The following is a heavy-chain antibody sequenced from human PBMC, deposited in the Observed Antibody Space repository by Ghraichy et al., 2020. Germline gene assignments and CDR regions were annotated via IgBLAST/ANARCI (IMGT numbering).Heavy chain of an antibody. CDR3: ARDRPYDFWSVYSDY. D-gene: IGHD3-3*01. J-gene: IGHJ4*02. CDR1: GYTFIGYY. Sequence: ASVKVSCKASGYTFIGYYMHWVRQAPGQGLEWMGRINPNSGGTNYAQKFQGRVTMTRDTSISTAYMELSRLRSDDTAVYYCARDRPYDFWSVYSDYWGQGTLVTVSS. CDR2: INPNSGGT. V-gene: IGHV1-2*06.